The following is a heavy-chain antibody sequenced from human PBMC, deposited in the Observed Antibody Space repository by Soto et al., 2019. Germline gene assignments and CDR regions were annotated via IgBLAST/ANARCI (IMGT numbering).Heavy chain of an antibody. CDR2: IYYSGST. CDR3: ARTDTIFGDMDV. D-gene: IGHD3-3*01. CDR1: GGSISSYY. J-gene: IGHJ6*03. V-gene: IGHV4-59*08. Sequence: SETLSLTCTVSGGSISSYYWSWIRQPPGKGLEWIGYIYYSGSTNYNPSLKSRVTISVDTSKNQFSLKLSSVTAADTAVYYCARTDTIFGDMDVWGKGTTVTVSS.